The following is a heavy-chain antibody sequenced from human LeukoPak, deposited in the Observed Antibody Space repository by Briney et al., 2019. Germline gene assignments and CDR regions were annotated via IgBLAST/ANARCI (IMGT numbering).Heavy chain of an antibody. CDR1: GFTFSSYA. J-gene: IGHJ4*02. Sequence: GGSLRLSCAASGFTFSSYAMSWLRQAPGKGLEWVSAISGSGGSTYYADSVKGRFTISRDNSKNTLYLQMNSLRAEDTAVYYCAKDASPGGTVTTDLDYWGQGTLVTVSS. D-gene: IGHD4-17*01. CDR2: ISGSGGST. V-gene: IGHV3-23*01. CDR3: AKDASPGGTVTTDLDY.